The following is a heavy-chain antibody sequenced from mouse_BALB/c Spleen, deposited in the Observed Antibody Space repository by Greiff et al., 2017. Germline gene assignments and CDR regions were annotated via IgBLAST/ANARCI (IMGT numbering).Heavy chain of an antibody. CDR2: INPSSGYT. CDR1: GYTFTSYT. J-gene: IGHJ4*01. Sequence: VQLQQSGAELARPGASVKMSCKASGYTFTSYTMHWVKQRPGQGLEWIGYINPSSGYTNYNQKFKDKATLTADKSSSTAYMQLSSLTSEDSAVYYCARSRYDVDYAMDYWGQGTSVTVSS. V-gene: IGHV1-4*01. D-gene: IGHD2-14*01. CDR3: ARSRYDVDYAMDY.